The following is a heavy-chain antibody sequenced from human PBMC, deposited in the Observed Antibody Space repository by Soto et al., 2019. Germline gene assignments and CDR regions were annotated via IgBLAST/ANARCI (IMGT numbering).Heavy chain of an antibody. CDR1: GFTFSSYE. J-gene: IGHJ4*02. D-gene: IGHD3-22*01. CDR2: ISSSGSTI. CDR3: ARDSSGSPPDY. V-gene: IGHV3-48*03. Sequence: GGSLRLSCAASGFTFSSYEMNWVRQAPGKGLEWLSYISSSGSTIHYADSVKGRFTISRDNARNSLYLQMNSLRAEDTAIYYCARDSSGSPPDYWGQGTLVTVSS.